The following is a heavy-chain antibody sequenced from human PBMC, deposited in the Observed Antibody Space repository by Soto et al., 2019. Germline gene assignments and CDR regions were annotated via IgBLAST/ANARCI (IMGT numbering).Heavy chain of an antibody. CDR2: IYYSGST. V-gene: IGHV4-59*08. D-gene: IGHD5-12*01. CDR1: GGSISSYY. Sequence: SETLSLTCTVSGGSISSYYWSWIRQPPGKGLEWIGYIYYSGSTNNNPSLKSRVTISVDTSKNQFSLKLSSVTAADTAVYYCARLGDGYENWFDPWGQGTLVTVSS. J-gene: IGHJ5*02. CDR3: ARLGDGYENWFDP.